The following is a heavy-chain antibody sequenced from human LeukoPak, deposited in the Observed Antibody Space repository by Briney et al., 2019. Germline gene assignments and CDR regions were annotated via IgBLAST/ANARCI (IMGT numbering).Heavy chain of an antibody. J-gene: IGHJ3*02. CDR1: GGSISSYY. Sequence: SETLSLTCTVSGGSISSYYWSWIRQPPGKGLEWIGYIYYSGSTNYNPSLKSRVAISVDTSKNQFSLKLSSVTAADTAVYYCARYLTATDAFDIWGQGTMVTVSS. CDR3: ARYLTATDAFDI. D-gene: IGHD2-8*01. V-gene: IGHV4-59*08. CDR2: IYYSGST.